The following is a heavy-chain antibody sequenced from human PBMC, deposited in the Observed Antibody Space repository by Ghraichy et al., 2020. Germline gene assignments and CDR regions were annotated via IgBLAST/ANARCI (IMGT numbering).Heavy chain of an antibody. CDR2: IYYSGST. D-gene: IGHD3-22*01. CDR3: ARDSGYDSI. CDR1: GGSISSYY. Sequence: ESLNISCTVSGGSISSYYWSWIRQPPGKGLEWIGYIYYSGSTNYNPSLKSRVTISVDTSKNQFSLKLSSVTAADTAVYYCARDSGYDSIWGQGTMVTVSS. V-gene: IGHV4-59*01. J-gene: IGHJ3*02.